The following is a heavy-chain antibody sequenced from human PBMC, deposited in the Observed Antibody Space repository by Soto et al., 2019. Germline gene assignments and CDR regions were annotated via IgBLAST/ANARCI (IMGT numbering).Heavy chain of an antibody. D-gene: IGHD5-12*01. J-gene: IGHJ5*02. CDR3: ARSPTSTNYADCFDP. CDR2: IYSAGST. V-gene: IGHV3-66*01. CDR1: GFIVSNSY. Sequence: EVQVVESGGGLVQPGGSLSLSCAASGFIVSNSYMSWVRQAPGKGLEWVAVIYSAGSTYYADSVTGRFTIYRDSSNTAMYLQMRPLRAEDTAVYYCARSPTSTNYADCFDPWGQGTLVTVSS.